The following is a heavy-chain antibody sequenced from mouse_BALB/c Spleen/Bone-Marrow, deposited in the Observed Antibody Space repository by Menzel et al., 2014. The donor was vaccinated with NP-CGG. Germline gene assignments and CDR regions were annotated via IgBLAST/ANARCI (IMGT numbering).Heavy chain of an antibody. CDR2: IWAGGST. J-gene: IGHJ2*01. CDR1: GFSLTSYG. V-gene: IGHV2-9*02. CDR3: ARSLIRLRYFDY. D-gene: IGHD1-2*01. Sequence: VQLVESGPGLVAPSQSLSITCTASGFSLTSYGVHWVRQSPGKGLEWLGVIWAGGSTNYNSALMSRLSISKDNSESQVFLKMNSLQTDDTAMYYCARSLIRLRYFDYWGQGTTLTVSS.